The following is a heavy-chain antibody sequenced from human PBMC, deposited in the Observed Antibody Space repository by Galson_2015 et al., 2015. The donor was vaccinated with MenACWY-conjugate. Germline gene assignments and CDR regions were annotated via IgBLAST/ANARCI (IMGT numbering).Heavy chain of an antibody. CDR2: LWSNGINN. J-gene: IGHJ3*02. Sequence: SLRLSCAASGFTLSNYGMHWVRQAPGKGLEWVAVLWSNGINNYYADSVKGRFTFSRDNFNNMLYLQMNSLRAEDTAVYYCARERGPYDAFDIRGQGTLVTVSS. V-gene: IGHV3-33*01. CDR1: GFTLSNYG. CDR3: ARERGPYDAFDI.